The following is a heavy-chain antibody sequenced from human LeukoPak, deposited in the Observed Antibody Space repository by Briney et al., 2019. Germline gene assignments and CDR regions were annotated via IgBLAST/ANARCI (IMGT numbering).Heavy chain of an antibody. CDR3: ATTPSIVTFDP. V-gene: IGHV3-23*01. D-gene: IGHD1-26*01. Sequence: GGSLRLSCAASGFTFSSYAMSWVRQAPGKGLEWVSAISGSGGSTYYADSVKGRFTISRDNSKNTLYLPMNSLRAEDTAVYYCATTPSIVTFDPWGQGTLVTVSS. J-gene: IGHJ5*02. CDR1: GFTFSSYA. CDR2: ISGSGGST.